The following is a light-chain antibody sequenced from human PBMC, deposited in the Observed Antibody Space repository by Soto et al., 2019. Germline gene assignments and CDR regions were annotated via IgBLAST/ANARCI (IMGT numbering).Light chain of an antibody. V-gene: IGKV1-5*01. Sequence: DIQMTQSPSTLSASVGDRVTITCRASQSISSWLAWYQQKPGKAPKLLIYDASSMESGVPSRFSGSGSGTEITLTISSLQADDFASYYSQQYNSYTWTFGQGTKLDIK. CDR3: QQYNSYTWT. J-gene: IGKJ1*01. CDR2: DAS. CDR1: QSISSW.